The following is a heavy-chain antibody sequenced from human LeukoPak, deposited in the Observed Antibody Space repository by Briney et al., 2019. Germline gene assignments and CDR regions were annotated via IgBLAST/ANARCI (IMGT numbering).Heavy chain of an antibody. Sequence: PGGSLRLSCAASGFTFDDYAMHWVRQAPGKGLEWVSLISGDGGSTYYADSVKGRFIISRDNSKNSLYLQMNSLRTEDTALYYCAKDISYDILTGFFDYWGQGTLVTVSS. D-gene: IGHD3-9*01. CDR3: AKDISYDILTGFFDY. J-gene: IGHJ4*02. CDR1: GFTFDDYA. CDR2: ISGDGGST. V-gene: IGHV3-43*02.